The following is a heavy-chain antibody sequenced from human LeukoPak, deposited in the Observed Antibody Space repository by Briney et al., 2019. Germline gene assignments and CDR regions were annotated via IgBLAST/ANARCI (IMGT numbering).Heavy chain of an antibody. CDR3: AAVLENVVCRGGSCYSQWDWFDP. D-gene: IGHD2-15*01. CDR2: IYYSGST. Sequence: PSEALSLTCIVSGGSISSSSYYWGWIRQPPGKGLEWIGNIYYSGSTYYNPSLKRRVTISVDTSKNQFSLKLTSVTAADTGVYYCAAVLENVVCRGGSCYSQWDWFDPWGQGTLVTVSS. CDR1: GGSISSSSYY. V-gene: IGHV4-39*01. J-gene: IGHJ5*02.